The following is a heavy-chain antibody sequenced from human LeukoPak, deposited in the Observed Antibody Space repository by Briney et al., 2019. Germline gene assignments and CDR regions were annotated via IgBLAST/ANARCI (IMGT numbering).Heavy chain of an antibody. Sequence: AGSLRLSCAASGFTFSSYGMSWVRQPPGKGLEWVSSISSSSSYIYYADFVKGRFTISRDNAKNSLRIQMTSLRAKDTAAYYCARTNDFWSGHFDYWGQGTLVTVSS. CDR2: ISSSSSYI. J-gene: IGHJ4*02. D-gene: IGHD3-3*01. CDR1: GFTFSSYG. V-gene: IGHV3-21*01. CDR3: ARTNDFWSGHFDY.